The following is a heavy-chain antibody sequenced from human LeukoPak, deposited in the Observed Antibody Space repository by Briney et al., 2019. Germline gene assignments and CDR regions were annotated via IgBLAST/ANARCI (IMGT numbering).Heavy chain of an antibody. CDR1: GFTFSGYS. J-gene: IGHJ4*02. CDR2: ISSIGSTI. Sequence: GGSLRLSCAASGFTFSGYSMKWVRQAQGHGLEWISLISSIGSTIYYGDSVKGRFTISRDNAKNSLYLQMNSLRGEDTAVYYCARGDAWFGEFLSFDYWGQGTLVTVSS. D-gene: IGHD3-10*01. CDR3: ARGDAWFGEFLSFDY. V-gene: IGHV3-48*04.